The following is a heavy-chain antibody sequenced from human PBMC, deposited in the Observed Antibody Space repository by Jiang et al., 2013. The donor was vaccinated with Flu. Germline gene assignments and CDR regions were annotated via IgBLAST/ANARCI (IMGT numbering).Heavy chain of an antibody. V-gene: IGHV6-1*01. J-gene: IGHJ4*02. CDR1: VSSNNAA. CDR3: AREPTGFGGYFDY. Sequence: VSSNNAAWNWIRQSPSRGLEWLGRRYYRSQWYNDYSASVKSRITINPDTSKNQFSLHLNSVTPEDTAIYYCAREPTGFGGYFDYWGQGILVTVSS. CDR2: RYYRSQWYN. D-gene: IGHD3-10*01.